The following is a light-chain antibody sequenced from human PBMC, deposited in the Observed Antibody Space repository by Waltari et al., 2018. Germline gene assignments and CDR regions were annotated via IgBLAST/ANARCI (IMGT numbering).Light chain of an antibody. CDR1: SPRIYY. CDR2: GKN. V-gene: IGLV3-19*01. Sequence: SSELTQDPAVSVALGQTVRITCQGASPRIYYGSWSRQKPGQAPELFTNGKNNRPSGIPDRFSASSSGNTASLTITGAQAEDEADYYCTSRDISGDVVFGGGTKLTVL. J-gene: IGLJ3*02. CDR3: TSRDISGDVV.